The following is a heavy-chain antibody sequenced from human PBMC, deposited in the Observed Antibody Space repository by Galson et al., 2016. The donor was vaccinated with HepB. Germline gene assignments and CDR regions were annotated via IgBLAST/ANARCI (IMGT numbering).Heavy chain of an antibody. Sequence: SETLSLTCTVSGGSIITSNYYWAWIRQPPGKGLEWIGSIYYTGNTYHNASLKSRVTMSVDTSKNHYSLKLSSVTAADTAVYYCARHDGYNSFDYRGQGTLVTVSS. CDR2: IYYTGNT. V-gene: IGHV4-39*01. D-gene: IGHD5-24*01. CDR1: GGSIITSNYY. J-gene: IGHJ4*02. CDR3: ARHDGYNSFDY.